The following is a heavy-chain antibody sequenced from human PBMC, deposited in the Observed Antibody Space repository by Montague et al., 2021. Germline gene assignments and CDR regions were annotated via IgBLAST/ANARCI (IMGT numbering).Heavy chain of an antibody. V-gene: IGHV5-51*01. CDR2: IYPGDSDT. Sequence: QSGAEVKKSGESLKISCKGSGYSFTRYWIGWVRQMPGKGLEWMGIIYPGDSDTRYSPSFQGQVTISADKSISTAYLQWSSLKASDTAMYYCARGRGDGNNWAWDFDYWGQGTLVTVSS. CDR1: GYSFTRYW. D-gene: IGHD5-24*01. CDR3: ARGRGDGNNWAWDFDY. J-gene: IGHJ4*02.